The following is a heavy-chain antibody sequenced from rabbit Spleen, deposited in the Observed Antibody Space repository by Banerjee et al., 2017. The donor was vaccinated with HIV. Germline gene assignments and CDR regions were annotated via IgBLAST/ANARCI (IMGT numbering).Heavy chain of an antibody. CDR2: IDPIFGVS. Sequence: LEESGGGLVQPGGSLKLSCTVSGFDISKNGVTWVRQAPGKGLEWIGYIDPIFGVSYYATWVNGRFTISSHNAQNTLYLQLNSLTVADTATYFCARDPAYSSGSGSAIPYLWGPGTLVTVS. CDR3: ARDPAYSSGSGSAIPYL. CDR1: GFDISKNG. J-gene: IGHJ6*01. D-gene: IGHD1-1*01. V-gene: IGHV1S8*01.